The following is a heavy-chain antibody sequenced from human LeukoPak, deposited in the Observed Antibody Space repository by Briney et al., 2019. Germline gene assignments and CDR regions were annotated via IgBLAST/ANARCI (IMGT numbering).Heavy chain of an antibody. Sequence: PGGSLRLSCAASGFTFSNAWMSWVRQAPGKGLEWVGRIKSKTDGGTTDYAAAVKGRFTISRDDSKNTLYLQMNSLKTEDTAVYYCTTDKGLRFLEWLPGPPIGGYMDVWGKGTTVTVSS. V-gene: IGHV3-15*01. CDR3: TTDKGLRFLEWLPGPPIGGYMDV. D-gene: IGHD3-3*01. J-gene: IGHJ6*03. CDR2: IKSKTDGGTT. CDR1: GFTFSNAW.